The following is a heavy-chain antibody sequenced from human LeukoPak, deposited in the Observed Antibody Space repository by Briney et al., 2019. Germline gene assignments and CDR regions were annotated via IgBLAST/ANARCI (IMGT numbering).Heavy chain of an antibody. CDR3: ARVHYGDYVYYYYMDV. Sequence: PGGSLRLSCAASGFTFSSYWMSWVRQAPGKGLEWVANIKQDGSEKYYVDSVKGRFTISRANAKNSLYLQMNSLRAEDTAVYYCARVHYGDYVYYYYMDVWGKGTTVTVSS. CDR1: GFTFSSYW. V-gene: IGHV3-7*01. D-gene: IGHD4-17*01. J-gene: IGHJ6*03. CDR2: IKQDGSEK.